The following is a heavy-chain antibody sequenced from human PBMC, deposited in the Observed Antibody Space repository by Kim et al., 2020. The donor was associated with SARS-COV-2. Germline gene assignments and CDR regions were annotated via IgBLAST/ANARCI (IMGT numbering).Heavy chain of an antibody. J-gene: IGHJ4*02. CDR3: ATIPASTVTIDY. V-gene: IGHV3-23*01. D-gene: IGHD4-17*01. CDR2: ISGSGGST. CDR1: GFTFSSYA. Sequence: GGSLRLSCAASGFTFSSYAMSWVRQAPGKWLEWVSAISGSGGSTYYADSVKGRFTISRDNSKNTLYLQMNSLRAEDTAVYYCATIPASTVTIDYWGQGTLVTVSS.